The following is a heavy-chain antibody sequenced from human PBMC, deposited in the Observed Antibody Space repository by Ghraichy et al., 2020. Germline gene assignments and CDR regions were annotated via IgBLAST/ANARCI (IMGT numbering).Heavy chain of an antibody. J-gene: IGHJ4*02. Sequence: SETLSLTCAVYGGSFSGYYWSWIRQPPGKGLEWIGEINHSGSTNYNPSLKSRVTISVDTSKNQFSLKLSSVTAADTAVYYCARGGEWIVATIYFYWGQGTLVTVSS. CDR3: ARGGEWIVATIYFY. V-gene: IGHV4-34*01. D-gene: IGHD5-12*01. CDR1: GGSFSGYY. CDR2: INHSGST.